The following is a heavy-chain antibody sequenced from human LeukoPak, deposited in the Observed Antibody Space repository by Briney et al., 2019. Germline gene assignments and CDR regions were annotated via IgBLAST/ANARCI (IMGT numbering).Heavy chain of an antibody. CDR1: GFTFSSDG. J-gene: IGHJ6*04. D-gene: IGHD3-10*01. CDR3: AKDLWYYGSGSYYNTGYYYYGMDV. Sequence: GGSLRLSCAASGFTFSSDGMHWVRQAPGKGLEWVAVISYDGSNKYYADSVKGRFTISRDNCKNTLYLQMNSLRAEDTAVYYCAKDLWYYGSGSYYNTGYYYYGMDVWGKGTTVTVSS. CDR2: ISYDGSNK. V-gene: IGHV3-30*18.